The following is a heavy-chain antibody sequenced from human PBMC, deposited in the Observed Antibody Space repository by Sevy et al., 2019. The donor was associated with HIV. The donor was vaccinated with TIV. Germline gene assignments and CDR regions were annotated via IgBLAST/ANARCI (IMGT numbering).Heavy chain of an antibody. V-gene: IGHV3-53*01. CDR2: IYSGGST. CDR1: GFTVSSNY. Sequence: GGSLRLSCVASGFTVSSNYMSWVRQAPGKGLEWVSVIYSGGSTYYADSVKGRFTISRDNSKNTLYLQMNSLRAEDTAVYYCARGLGATPYYFDYWGQGTLVTVSS. J-gene: IGHJ4*02. CDR3: ARGLGATPYYFDY. D-gene: IGHD1-26*01.